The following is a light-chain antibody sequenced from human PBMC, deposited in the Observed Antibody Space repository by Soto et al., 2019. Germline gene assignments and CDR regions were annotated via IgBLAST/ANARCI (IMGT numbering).Light chain of an antibody. CDR1: QFVSSN. V-gene: IGKV3D-15*01. CDR3: QQYHNWPPIT. Sequence: IVMTQSPVTLSVSPGERATLSCRASQFVSSNLAWYQQKPGQAPRLLIYGASTRATGTPARFSGSGSGTEFTLTISNLQSEDFAVYFCQQYHNWPPITFGQGTRLEIK. CDR2: GAS. J-gene: IGKJ5*01.